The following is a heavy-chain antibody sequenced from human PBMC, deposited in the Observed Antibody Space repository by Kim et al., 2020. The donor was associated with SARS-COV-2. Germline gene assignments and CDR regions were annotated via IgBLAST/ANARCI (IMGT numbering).Heavy chain of an antibody. Sequence: GGSLRLSCAVSGFTFSTYAMSWVRQAPGKGLEWVSSIGDSGVTTYYADSVKGRFTISRDSSKKTLYLQMNSLRAEDTAVYYCAKGDLVGWFDLWGQGALV. CDR1: GFTFSTYA. CDR2: IGDSGVTT. CDR3: AKGDLVGWFDL. V-gene: IGHV3-23*01. D-gene: IGHD2-15*01. J-gene: IGHJ5*02.